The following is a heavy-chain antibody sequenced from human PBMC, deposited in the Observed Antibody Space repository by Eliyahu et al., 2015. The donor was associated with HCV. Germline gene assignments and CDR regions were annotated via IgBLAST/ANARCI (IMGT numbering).Heavy chain of an antibody. CDR3: AKDQSGSSTFYGMDV. Sequence: QVQLVESGGGVVQPGRSLRLSCAASGFTFSSFALHWVRQAPGKGLDWVAFISYDGTNKYSADSVKGRFTISRDNSKNTLYLQMNSLRAEDTAVYHCAKDQSGSSTFYGMDVWGQGTTVTVSS. D-gene: IGHD2-2*01. CDR2: ISYDGTNK. J-gene: IGHJ6*02. V-gene: IGHV3-30*18. CDR1: GFTFSSFA.